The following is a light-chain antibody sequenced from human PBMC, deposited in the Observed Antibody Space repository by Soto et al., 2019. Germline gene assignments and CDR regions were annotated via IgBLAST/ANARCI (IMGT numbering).Light chain of an antibody. Sequence: EIVMTQSPATLSVSPGERATLSCRASQSVSSNFAWYQQKPGQAPSLLIYGASTRATVITARFSGSGSGTEFTLTISSLQSEDFAIYYCQHYTNWPPWTCGQGTKVEI. CDR2: GAS. CDR3: QHYTNWPPWT. J-gene: IGKJ1*01. V-gene: IGKV3-15*01. CDR1: QSVSSN.